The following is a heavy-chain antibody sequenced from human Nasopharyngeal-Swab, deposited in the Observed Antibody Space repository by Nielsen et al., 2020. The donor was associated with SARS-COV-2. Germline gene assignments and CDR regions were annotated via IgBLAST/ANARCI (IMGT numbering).Heavy chain of an antibody. D-gene: IGHD5-18*01. CDR1: GFTLSSYS. CDR3: ARTGYSFGFDAFDV. CDR2: ISISSTYI. V-gene: IGHV3-21*01. Sequence: GGSLRLSCAASGFTLSSYSMNWVRQSPGKGLELVSSISISSTYIYYADSVKGRSTISRDNAKNSLYLQMNSLRAEDTAVYYCARTGYSFGFDAFDVWGQGTMVTVSS. J-gene: IGHJ3*01.